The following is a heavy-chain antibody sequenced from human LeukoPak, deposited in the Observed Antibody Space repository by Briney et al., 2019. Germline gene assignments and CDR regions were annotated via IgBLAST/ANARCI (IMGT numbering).Heavy chain of an antibody. CDR2: IKQDGGEK. D-gene: IGHD5-24*01. Sequence: GGSLRLSCAASGFTFSSYWMSWVRQAPGKGLEWVANIKQDGGEKYYVDSVKGRFTISRDNAKNSLHLQMNSLRAEDTAVYYCARDYPDEMATISGSGYWGQGTLVTVSS. V-gene: IGHV3-7*01. CDR1: GFTFSSYW. J-gene: IGHJ4*02. CDR3: ARDYPDEMATISGSGY.